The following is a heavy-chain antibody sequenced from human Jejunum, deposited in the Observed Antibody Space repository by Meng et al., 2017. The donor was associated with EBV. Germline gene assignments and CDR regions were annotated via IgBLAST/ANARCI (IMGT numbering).Heavy chain of an antibody. J-gene: IGHJ4*02. V-gene: IGHV3-74*01. CDR3: VRDYPSFHP. Sequence: EVQLVESXXGXVXXGGXLRISCAASGFIFSCYWMHWVRQAPGKGLEWVSRIDSDGRSTSYADSVKGRFSISRDNAKNTLSLQMNSLRADDTAVYYCVRDYPSFHPWGQGPLVTVSS. CDR2: IDSDGRST. D-gene: IGHD3-16*02. CDR1: GFIFSCYW.